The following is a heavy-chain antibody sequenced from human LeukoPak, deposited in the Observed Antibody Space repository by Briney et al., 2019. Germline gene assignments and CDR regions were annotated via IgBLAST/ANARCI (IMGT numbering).Heavy chain of an antibody. J-gene: IGHJ4*02. CDR1: GFTFSSYA. V-gene: IGHV3-23*01. D-gene: IGHD4-17*01. CDR2: ISTSGDSA. CDR3: AKDLSDYGDYYNS. Sequence: EGSLRLSCAASGFTFSSYAMSWVRQAPGKGLEWVSAISTSGDSAYYADSVKGRLTISRDNSKNTLYLQMNSLRAEDTAVYFCAKDLSDYGDYYNSWGQGTLVTVSS.